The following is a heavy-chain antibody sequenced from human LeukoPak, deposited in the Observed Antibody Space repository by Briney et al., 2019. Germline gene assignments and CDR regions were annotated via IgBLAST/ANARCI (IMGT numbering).Heavy chain of an antibody. CDR1: GFTFSSYA. V-gene: IGHV3-23*01. CDR2: ISGSGGGT. CDR3: ASTPPNWGLVEPRELNY. Sequence: QPGGSLRLSCAASGFTFSSYAMSWVRQAPGKGLEWVSAISGSGGGTYYADSLKGRFTISRDNSKNTLYLQMNSLRAEDTAVYYCASTPPNWGLVEPRELNYWGQGTLVTVSS. J-gene: IGHJ4*02. D-gene: IGHD7-27*01.